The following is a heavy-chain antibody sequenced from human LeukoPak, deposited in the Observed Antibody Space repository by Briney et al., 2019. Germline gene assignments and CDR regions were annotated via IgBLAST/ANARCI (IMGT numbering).Heavy chain of an antibody. Sequence: SETLSLTCAVYGGSFSGYYWSWIRQPPGKGLEWIGEINHSGSTNYNPSLKSRVTISVDTSKNQFSLKLSSVTAADTAVYYCARGFRHSGYGPFDYWGQGTLVTVSS. D-gene: IGHD5-12*01. CDR2: INHSGST. CDR1: GGSFSGYY. J-gene: IGHJ4*02. V-gene: IGHV4-34*01. CDR3: ARGFRHSGYGPFDY.